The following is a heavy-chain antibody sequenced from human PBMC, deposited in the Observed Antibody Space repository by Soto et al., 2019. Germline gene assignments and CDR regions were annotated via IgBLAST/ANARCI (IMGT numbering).Heavy chain of an antibody. J-gene: IGHJ5*02. CDR3: ARNSNQSTNWFDP. Sequence: PSETLSLTCAVYGGSCSGYYWSWIRQPPGKGLEWIGEINHSGSTNYNPSLKSRVTISVDTSKNQFSLKLSSVTAADTAVYYCARNSNQSTNWFDPWDQGTLVTVSS. CDR2: INHSGST. V-gene: IGHV4-34*01. D-gene: IGHD5-18*01. CDR1: GGSCSGYY.